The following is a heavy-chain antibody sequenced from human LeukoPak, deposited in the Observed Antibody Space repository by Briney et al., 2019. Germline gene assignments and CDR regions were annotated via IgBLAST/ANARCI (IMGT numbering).Heavy chain of an antibody. V-gene: IGHV4-4*09. CDR2: IYTSGST. CDR1: GGSISSYY. J-gene: IGHJ6*03. D-gene: IGHD6-6*01. Sequence: SETLSLTCTVSGGSISSYYWSWIRQPPGKGLEWIGYIYTSGSTNYNPSLKSRVTISVDTSKNQFSLKLSSVTAADTAVYYCARLLRIAARSDQVWYYYYYMDVWGKGTTVTVSS. CDR3: ARLLRIAARSDQVWYYYYYMDV.